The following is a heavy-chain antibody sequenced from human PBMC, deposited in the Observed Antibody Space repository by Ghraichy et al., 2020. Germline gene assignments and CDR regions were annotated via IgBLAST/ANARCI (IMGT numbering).Heavy chain of an antibody. Sequence: GGSLRLSCAASGFTFSSYAMSWVRQAPGKGLEWVSAISGSGGSTYYADSVKGRFTISRDNSKNTLYLQMNSLRAEDTAVYYCAKAPLRFLEWLSHFDYWGQGTLVTVSS. CDR1: GFTFSSYA. V-gene: IGHV3-23*01. J-gene: IGHJ4*02. CDR3: AKAPLRFLEWLSHFDY. D-gene: IGHD3-3*01. CDR2: ISGSGGST.